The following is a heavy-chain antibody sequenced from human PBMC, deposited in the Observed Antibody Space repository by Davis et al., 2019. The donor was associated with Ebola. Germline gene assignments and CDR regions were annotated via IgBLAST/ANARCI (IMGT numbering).Heavy chain of an antibody. CDR2: ISYDGSNK. D-gene: IGHD5-18*01. CDR1: GFTFSSYG. J-gene: IGHJ4*02. Sequence: GESLKISCEASGFTFSSYGMHWVRQAPGKGLEWVALISYDGSNKYYADSVKGRFTISRDNSKNTLYLQMNSLRAEDTAVYYCARGTAMADWGQGTLVTVSS. V-gene: IGHV3-30*03. CDR3: ARGTAMAD.